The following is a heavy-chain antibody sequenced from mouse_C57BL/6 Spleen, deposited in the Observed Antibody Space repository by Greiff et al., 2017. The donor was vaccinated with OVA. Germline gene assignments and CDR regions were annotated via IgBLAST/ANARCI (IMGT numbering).Heavy chain of an antibody. CDR3: TRDGDGNYDFDY. CDR1: GFTFSSYA. J-gene: IGHJ2*01. CDR2: ISSGGDYI. D-gene: IGHD2-1*01. Sequence: EVQRVESGEGLVKPGGSLKLSCAASGFTFSSYAMSWVRQTPEKRLEWVAYISSGGDYIYYADTVKGRFTISRDNARNTLYLQMSSLKSEDTAMYYCTRDGDGNYDFDYWGQGTTLTVSS. V-gene: IGHV5-9-1*02.